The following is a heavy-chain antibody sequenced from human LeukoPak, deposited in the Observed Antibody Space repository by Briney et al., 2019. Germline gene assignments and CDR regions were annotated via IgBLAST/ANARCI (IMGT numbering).Heavy chain of an antibody. CDR3: ARGMVRGVINYYYYGMDV. CDR2: IWYDGSNK. J-gene: IGHJ6*04. V-gene: IGHV3-33*01. CDR1: GFTFSSYG. Sequence: GGSLRLSCAASGFTFSSYGMHWVRQAPGKGLERVAVIWYDGSNKYYADSVKGRFTISRDNSRNTLYLQMNSLRAEDTAVYYCARGMVRGVINYYYYGMDVWGKGTTVTVSS. D-gene: IGHD3-10*01.